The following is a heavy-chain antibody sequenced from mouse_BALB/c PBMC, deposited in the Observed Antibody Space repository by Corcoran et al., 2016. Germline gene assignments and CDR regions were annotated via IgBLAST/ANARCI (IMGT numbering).Heavy chain of an antibody. D-gene: IGHD4-1*02. CDR3: ANSQLGPFDY. V-gene: IGHV14-3*02. CDR1: GFNIKDTY. CDR2: IDPANGNT. J-gene: IGHJ2*01. Sequence: EVQLQQSGAELVKPGASVKLSCTASGFNIKDTYMHWVKQRPEQGLEWIGRIDPANGNTIYDPKFQGKASITADTSSNTAYLQLSSLTSEDTAVYYCANSQLGPFDYWGQGTTLTVSS.